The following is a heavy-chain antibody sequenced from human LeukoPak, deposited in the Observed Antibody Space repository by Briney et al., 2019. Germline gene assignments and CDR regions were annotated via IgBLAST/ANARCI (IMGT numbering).Heavy chain of an antibody. CDR1: GGSISSYY. V-gene: IGHV4-59*01. Sequence: SGTLSLTCAVSGGSISSYYWSWIRQPPGKGLEWIGYIYYSGSTNYNPSLKSRVTISVDTSKNQFSLKLSSVTAADTAVYYCARRSRLRAAFDYWGQGTLVTVSS. CDR2: IYYSGST. J-gene: IGHJ4*02. D-gene: IGHD1-26*01. CDR3: ARRSRLRAAFDY.